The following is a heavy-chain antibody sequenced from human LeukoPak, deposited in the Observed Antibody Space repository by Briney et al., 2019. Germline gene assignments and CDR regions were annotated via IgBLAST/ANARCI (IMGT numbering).Heavy chain of an antibody. CDR2: IYYSGTT. V-gene: IGHV4-59*01. D-gene: IGHD4-17*01. J-gene: IGHJ6*02. CDR3: AREDPQTTVPEGMDV. CDR1: GGSISYYY. Sequence: SETLSLTYTVSGGSISYYYWSWIRQSPGKGLEWIGYIYYSGTTNYNPSLKSRVTISVDTSKNQFSLQLRSVTAADTAVYYCAREDPQTTVPEGMDVWGQGTTVTVSS.